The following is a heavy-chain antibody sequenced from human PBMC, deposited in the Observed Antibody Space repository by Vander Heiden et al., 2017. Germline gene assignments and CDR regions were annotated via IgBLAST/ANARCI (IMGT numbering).Heavy chain of an antibody. V-gene: IGHV3-21*01. CDR2: ISSSSSYI. D-gene: IGHD1-26*01. Sequence: EVQLVESGGGLAKPGWSPRLPCAASGFTFGSYSMNWVRQAPGKGLEWVSSISSSSSYIYYADSVKGRFTISRDNAKNSLYLQMNSLRAEDTAVYYCARDLTSGSPDGMDVWGQGTTVTVSS. CDR3: ARDLTSGSPDGMDV. CDR1: GFTFGSYS. J-gene: IGHJ6*02.